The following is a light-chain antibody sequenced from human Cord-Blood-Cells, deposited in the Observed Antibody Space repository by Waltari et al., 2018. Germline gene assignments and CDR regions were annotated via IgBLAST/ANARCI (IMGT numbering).Light chain of an antibody. CDR3: CAYAGSSTWV. Sequence: QSALTQPASVSGSPGQSLTISCTGTSSDVGGYNLVPWYQQHPGKAPKLTIYEGSKRPSGVSNRVSGSKSGNTASLTISGLQAEDEADYYCCAYAGSSTWVFGGGTKLTVL. CDR1: SSDVGGYNL. V-gene: IGLV2-23*01. CDR2: EGS. J-gene: IGLJ3*02.